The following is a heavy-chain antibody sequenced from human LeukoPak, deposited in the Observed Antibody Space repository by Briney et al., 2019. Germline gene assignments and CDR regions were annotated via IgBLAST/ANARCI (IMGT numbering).Heavy chain of an antibody. Sequence: ASVKVSCKASGYTFTSYYMHWVRQAPGQGLEWMGWINPNSGDTNYAQKFQGRVTMTRDTSISTAYMELSSLRSDDTAVFYCARGDSSPYYYFDYWGQGTLVTVSS. V-gene: IGHV1-2*02. D-gene: IGHD3-22*01. J-gene: IGHJ4*02. CDR1: GYTFTSYY. CDR2: INPNSGDT. CDR3: ARGDSSPYYYFDY.